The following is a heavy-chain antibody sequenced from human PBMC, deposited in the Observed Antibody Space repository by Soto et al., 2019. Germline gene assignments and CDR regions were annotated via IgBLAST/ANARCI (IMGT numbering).Heavy chain of an antibody. CDR3: ARARGSWSGRYYYYYYYMDV. D-gene: IGHD3-3*01. J-gene: IGHJ6*03. Sequence: ASVKVSCKASGYTFTSYAMHWVRQAPGQRLEWMGWINAGNGNTKYSQKFQGRVTITRDTSASTAYMELSSLRFEDTAVYYFARARGSWSGRYYYYYYYMDVWGKGTTVTVSS. CDR1: GYTFTSYA. CDR2: INAGNGNT. V-gene: IGHV1-3*01.